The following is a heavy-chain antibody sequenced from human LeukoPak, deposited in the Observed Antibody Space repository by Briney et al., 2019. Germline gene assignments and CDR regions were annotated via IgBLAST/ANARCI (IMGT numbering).Heavy chain of an antibody. D-gene: IGHD6-19*01. CDR2: ISSSSNTI. V-gene: IGHV3-48*04. J-gene: IGHJ4*02. CDR1: GFTFSSNS. CDR3: AKPGYSTGLYYFDY. Sequence: PGRSLRLSCEASGFTFSSNSMNWVRQAPGKGLEWVSYISSSSNTIYYADSVKGRFTISRDNAKNSLYLQMNSLRAEDTAIYYCAKPGYSTGLYYFDYWGQGTLVTVSS.